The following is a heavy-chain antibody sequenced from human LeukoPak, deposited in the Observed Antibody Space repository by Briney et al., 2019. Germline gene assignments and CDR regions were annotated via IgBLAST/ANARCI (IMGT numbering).Heavy chain of an antibody. V-gene: IGHV3-53*01. Sequence: PGGSLRLSCAASGFTFSSYSMNWVRQAPGKGLEWVSVIYSGGSTYYADSVKGRFTISRDNSKNTLYLQMNSLRAEDTAVYYCARVVGLDFDYWGQGTLVTVSS. CDR2: IYSGGST. CDR3: ARVVGLDFDY. J-gene: IGHJ4*02. CDR1: GFTFSSYS.